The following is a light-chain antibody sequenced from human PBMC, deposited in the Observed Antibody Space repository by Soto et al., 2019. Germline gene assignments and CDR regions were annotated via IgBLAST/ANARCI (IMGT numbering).Light chain of an antibody. V-gene: IGLV1-51*01. J-gene: IGLJ3*02. CDR3: GTWDSSLNVWM. Sequence: QSVLTQPPSVSAAPGQRVTISCSGSGSNIGNKYISWYQQLPGTAPTLLLYDDNKRHSGIPARFSASKSGTSATLDITGLQTGDEASYYCGTWDSSLNVWMFGGGTKLTVL. CDR2: DDN. CDR1: GSNIGNKY.